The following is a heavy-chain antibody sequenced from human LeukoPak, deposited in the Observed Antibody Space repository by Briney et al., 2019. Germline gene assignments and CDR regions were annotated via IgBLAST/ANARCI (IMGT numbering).Heavy chain of an antibody. CDR2: INPSGGLT. CDR3: AREGPGTGKYLDY. CDR1: GNTFSSYY. J-gene: IGHJ4*02. V-gene: IGHV1-46*01. D-gene: IGHD6-13*01. Sequence: ASVKVSCKASGNTFSSYYMHWVRQAPGQGLEGMGIINPSGGLTFYAQRFEGRVTVTRDTSTSTVHMELSSLRSEDTAVYYCAREGPGTGKYLDYWGQGTLVTVSS.